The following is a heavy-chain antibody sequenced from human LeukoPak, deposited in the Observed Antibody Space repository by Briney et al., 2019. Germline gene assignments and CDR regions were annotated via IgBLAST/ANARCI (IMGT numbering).Heavy chain of an antibody. CDR2: IYHSGST. J-gene: IGHJ4*02. V-gene: IGHV4-30-2*01. Sequence: SETPSLTCAVSGGSISSGGYSWSWIRQPPGKGLEWIGYIYHSGSTYYNPSLKSRVTISVDRSKNQFSLKLSSVTAADTAVYYCARARIAAAGLYYFDYWGQGTLVTVSS. CDR3: ARARIAAAGLYYFDY. D-gene: IGHD6-13*01. CDR1: GGSISSGGYS.